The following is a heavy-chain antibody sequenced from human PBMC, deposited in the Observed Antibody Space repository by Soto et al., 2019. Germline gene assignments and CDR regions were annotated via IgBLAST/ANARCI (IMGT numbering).Heavy chain of an antibody. J-gene: IGHJ4*02. Sequence: ASVKVSCKAAGYTLISYYMHWVRQAPGQGFEWMGVINPSAGNTVYAQKFQGRVTMTRDTSTSTFYMELSSLRSEDTAVYHCARLAAVTPPYYFDFWGQGTQVTVSS. D-gene: IGHD4-17*01. CDR2: INPSAGNT. V-gene: IGHV1-46*01. CDR3: ARLAAVTPPYYFDF. CDR1: GYTLISYY.